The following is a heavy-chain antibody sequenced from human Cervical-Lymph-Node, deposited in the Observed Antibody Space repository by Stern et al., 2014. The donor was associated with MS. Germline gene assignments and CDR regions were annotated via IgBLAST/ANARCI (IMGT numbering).Heavy chain of an antibody. CDR1: GYTFTGYY. Sequence: QVQLMQSGAEVKKPGASVKVSCKASGYTFTGYYMHWVRQAPGQGLEWMGWTNPDSGGTNYAQKFQGWVTMTRDTSISTAYMELSRLRSDDTAVYYCARVALRRYSSAWYNYWGQGTLVTVSS. CDR3: ARVALRRYSSAWYNY. J-gene: IGHJ4*02. D-gene: IGHD6-19*01. CDR2: TNPDSGGT. V-gene: IGHV1-2*04.